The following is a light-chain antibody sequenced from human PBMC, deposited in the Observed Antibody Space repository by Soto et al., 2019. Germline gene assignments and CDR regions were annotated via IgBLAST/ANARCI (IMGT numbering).Light chain of an antibody. J-gene: IGKJ1*01. CDR3: QQYNSYPWT. V-gene: IGKV1-5*03. CDR1: QSISSW. Sequence: DIPMTQSPSTLSASVVDRVTITCRASQSISSWLAWYQQKPGKAPKLLIYKASSLESGVPSRFSGSGSGTEFTLTISSLQPDDFATYYCQQYNSYPWTFGQGNKVEIK. CDR2: KAS.